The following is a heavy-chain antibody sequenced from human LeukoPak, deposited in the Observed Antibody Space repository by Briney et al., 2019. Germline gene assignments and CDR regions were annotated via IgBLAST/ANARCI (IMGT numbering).Heavy chain of an antibody. V-gene: IGHV3-30*02. J-gene: IGHJ4*02. CDR3: AKVWYSGYEVGDTGYFDY. Sequence: PGGSLRLSCAASGFTFSSYGMHWVRQAPGKGLEWVAFIRYDGSNKYYADSVKGRFTISRDNSKNTLYLQMNSLRAEDTAVYYCAKVWYSGYEVGDTGYFDYWGQGTLVTVSS. CDR1: GFTFSSYG. D-gene: IGHD5-12*01. CDR2: IRYDGSNK.